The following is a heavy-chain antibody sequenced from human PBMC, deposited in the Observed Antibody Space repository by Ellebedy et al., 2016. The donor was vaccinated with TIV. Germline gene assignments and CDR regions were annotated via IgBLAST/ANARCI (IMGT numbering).Heavy chain of an antibody. CDR1: GYTFTNYG. V-gene: IGHV1-18*01. CDR3: AKDASDYDILTGDFDY. CDR2: ISAKNANT. J-gene: IGHJ4*02. D-gene: IGHD3-9*01. Sequence: AASVKVSCKASGYTFTNYGVSWVRQAPGQGLEWMGWISAKNANTKYAEKLQDRVTMTTDTSTTTAYMELRSLSSDDTAVYYCAKDASDYDILTGDFDYWGQGTLVTVSS.